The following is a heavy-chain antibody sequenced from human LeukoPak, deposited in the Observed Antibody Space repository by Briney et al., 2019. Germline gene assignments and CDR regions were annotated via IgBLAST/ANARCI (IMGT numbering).Heavy chain of an antibody. J-gene: IGHJ5*02. D-gene: IGHD2-2*01. CDR3: ARAGTYYCSSTSCYDWFDP. Sequence: PSETLSLTCTVSAYSISSGYYWGWIRQPPGKGLECIGTIYHSGSTYYNPSLKSRVTISVDTSKNQFSLRLSSVTAADTAVYYCARAGTYYCSSTSCYDWFDPWGQGTLVTVSS. CDR1: AYSISSGYY. V-gene: IGHV4-38-2*02. CDR2: IYHSGST.